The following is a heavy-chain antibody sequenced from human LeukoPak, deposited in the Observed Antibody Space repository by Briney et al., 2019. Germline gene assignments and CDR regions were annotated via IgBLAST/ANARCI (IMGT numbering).Heavy chain of an antibody. CDR2: IYCSGST. D-gene: IGHD6-19*01. CDR3: WRGEVIAVAGTAISYYFDY. J-gene: IGHJ4*02. CDR1: GGSISSYY. Sequence: KPAETLSLTCTVSGGSISSYYWSWIRQPPGKGLEWIGYIYCSGSTNYNPSLKSRVTISVDTSKNQFSLKLSSVTTADTAVVYCWRGEVIAVAGTAISYYFDYWGQGTLVTVSS. V-gene: IGHV4-59*12.